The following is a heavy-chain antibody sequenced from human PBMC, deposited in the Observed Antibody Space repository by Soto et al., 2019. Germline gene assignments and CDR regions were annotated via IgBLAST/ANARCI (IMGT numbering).Heavy chain of an antibody. Sequence: DVQLVKSGGGLVQPGGSLRLSCAAYGFTFIDYWMHWVRQAPGKGLVWVSRIKGDGSITNYADSVKGRFTISRDNAENTLYLQINSLRAEDTAVYYCARGIRGHYPVDVCGPGTTVTVSS. V-gene: IGHV3-74*01. D-gene: IGHD4-17*01. CDR2: IKGDGSIT. CDR1: GFTFIDYW. J-gene: IGHJ6*02. CDR3: ARGIRGHYPVDV.